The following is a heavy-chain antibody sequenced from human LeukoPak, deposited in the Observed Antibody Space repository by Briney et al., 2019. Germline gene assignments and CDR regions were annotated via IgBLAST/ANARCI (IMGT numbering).Heavy chain of an antibody. D-gene: IGHD5-12*01. CDR2: ISWDGGST. CDR3: AKDMGYSGYDSFDF. V-gene: IGHV3-43D*04. CDR1: GFTFDDYA. J-gene: IGHJ4*02. Sequence: PGGSLRLSCAASGFTFDDYAMHWVRQAPGKGLEWVSLISWDGGSTYYADSVKGRFTISRDNTKNSLYLQMNSLRTEDTALYYCAKDMGYSGYDSFDFRGQGTLVTVSS.